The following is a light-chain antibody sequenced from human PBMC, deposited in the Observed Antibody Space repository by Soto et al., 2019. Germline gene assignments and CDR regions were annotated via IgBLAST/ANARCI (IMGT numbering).Light chain of an antibody. V-gene: IGKV1-5*01. CDR1: QSISSW. CDR2: DAS. J-gene: IGKJ1*01. CDR3: QQYNSYSRT. Sequence: DIQMTQSPSTLSASVGDRVTITCRASQSISSWLAWYQQKPGKAPKLLIYDASSLESGVPSRFSGSGSGTEVTLTISSMQPDDFANYYCQQYNSYSRTFGQGTKVEI.